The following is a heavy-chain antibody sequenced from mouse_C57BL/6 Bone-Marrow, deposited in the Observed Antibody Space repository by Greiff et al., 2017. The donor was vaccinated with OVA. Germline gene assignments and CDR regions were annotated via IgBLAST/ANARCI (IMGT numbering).Heavy chain of an antibody. J-gene: IGHJ2*01. V-gene: IGHV1-5*01. CDR1: GYTFTSYW. CDR2: IYPGNSDT. D-gene: IGHD1-1*01. Sequence: VQLQQSGTVLARPGASVKLSCKTSGYTFTSYWMHWVKQRPGQGLEWIGAIYPGNSDTSYNQKFKGKAKLTAVTSASTAYMELSSLTNEDSAVYYCTRWGYYGSSSCDYWGQGTTLTVSS. CDR3: TRWGYYGSSSCDY.